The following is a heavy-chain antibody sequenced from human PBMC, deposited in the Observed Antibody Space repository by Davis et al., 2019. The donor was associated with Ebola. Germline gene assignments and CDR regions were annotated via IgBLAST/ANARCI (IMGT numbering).Heavy chain of an antibody. CDR3: ARRPPSTMLVVANDAFDI. CDR2: IYYSGST. D-gene: IGHD3-22*01. J-gene: IGHJ3*02. Sequence: SETLSLTCTVPGGSISSYYWSWIRQPPGKGLEWIGSIYYSGSTYYNPSLKSRVTISVDTSKNQFSLKLSSVTAADTAVYYCARRPPSTMLVVANDAFDIWGQGTMVTVSS. V-gene: IGHV4-59*05. CDR1: GGSISSYY.